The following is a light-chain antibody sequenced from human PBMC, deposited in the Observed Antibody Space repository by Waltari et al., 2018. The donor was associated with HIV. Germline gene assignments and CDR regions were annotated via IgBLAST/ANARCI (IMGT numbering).Light chain of an antibody. Sequence: SSDLTQPPSVSVSPGQTATITSSGDSLSKQYTSWYKQRPGQAPVFLISKDNKRPSGIPERFSGSTSGTTVTLAISRVQPDDEADYYCQSSDTSGTSVIFGGGTKLTVL. CDR1: SLSKQY. CDR3: QSSDTSGTSVI. V-gene: IGLV3-25*03. J-gene: IGLJ2*01. CDR2: KDN.